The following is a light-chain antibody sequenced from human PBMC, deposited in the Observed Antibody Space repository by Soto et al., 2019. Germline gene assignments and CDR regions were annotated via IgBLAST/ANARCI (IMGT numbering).Light chain of an antibody. Sequence: QSVLTQPPSVSEAPGQRVTISCNGSSSNIGAGYEAHWYQQVPGTAPKLLIYENNNRPSGVPDRFSGSKSGTSASLAITGLQAEDEDEYYCKSYDSSLSGYVFGTGTKLTV. V-gene: IGLV1-40*01. CDR3: KSYDSSLSGYV. J-gene: IGLJ1*01. CDR2: ENN. CDR1: SSNIGAGYE.